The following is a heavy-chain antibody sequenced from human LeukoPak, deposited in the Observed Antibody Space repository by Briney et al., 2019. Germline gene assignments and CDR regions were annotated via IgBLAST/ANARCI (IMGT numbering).Heavy chain of an antibody. CDR2: ISSDGRIT. CDR3: ARISGWYWFDQ. CDR1: GFTFSSFS. D-gene: IGHD6-19*01. V-gene: IGHV3-64*01. Sequence: PGGSLRLSCEVSGFTFSSFSMSWVRQAPGKGLEYVAAISSDGRITYFANFVKGRFTISRDNSKNTLYLQMGSLRTEDMAVYYCARISGWYWFDQWGQGTLVTVSS. J-gene: IGHJ5*02.